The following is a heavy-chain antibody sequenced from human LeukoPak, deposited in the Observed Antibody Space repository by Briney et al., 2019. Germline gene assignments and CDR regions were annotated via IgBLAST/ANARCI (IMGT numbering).Heavy chain of an antibody. D-gene: IGHD3-10*01. CDR2: IYYSGST. Sequence: SETLSLTCTVSGGSITNYYWNWIRQPPGKGLEWIGHIYYSGSTNYNPSLMSRVTISVDTSKNQFSLKLSSVTAADTAVYYCARYGSGTSLDYWGQGTLVTVSS. J-gene: IGHJ4*02. CDR3: ARYGSGTSLDY. CDR1: GGSITNYY. V-gene: IGHV4-59*01.